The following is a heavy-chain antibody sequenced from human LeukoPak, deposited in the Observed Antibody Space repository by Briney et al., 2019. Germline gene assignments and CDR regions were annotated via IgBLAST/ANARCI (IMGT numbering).Heavy chain of an antibody. CDR3: AREATPYEDRPLWLDYFDY. D-gene: IGHD3-10*01. J-gene: IGHJ4*02. CDR1: GYTLTELS. CDR2: FDPEDGET. Sequence: ASVKVSCKVSGYTLTELSMHWVRQAPGKGLEWMGGFDPEDGETIYAQKFQGRVTMTEDTPTDTAYMELSSLRSEDTAVYYCAREATPYEDRPLWLDYFDYWGQGTLVTVSS. V-gene: IGHV1-24*01.